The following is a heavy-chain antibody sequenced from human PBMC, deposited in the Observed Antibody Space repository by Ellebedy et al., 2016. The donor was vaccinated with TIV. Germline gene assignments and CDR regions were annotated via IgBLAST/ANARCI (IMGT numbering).Heavy chain of an antibody. CDR3: ARTSSYSSSSELDY. Sequence: GESLKISCKGSGYSFTSYWIVWVRQMPGKGLEWMGIIYPDGFDIRYSPSFQGQVTISADKSISTAYLQWSSLKASDTAMYYCARTSSYSSSSELDYWGQGTLVTVSS. J-gene: IGHJ4*02. D-gene: IGHD6-6*01. CDR2: IYPDGFDI. CDR1: GYSFTSYW. V-gene: IGHV5-51*01.